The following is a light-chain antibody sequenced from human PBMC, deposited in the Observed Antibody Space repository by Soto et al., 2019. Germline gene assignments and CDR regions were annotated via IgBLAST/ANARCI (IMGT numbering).Light chain of an antibody. CDR2: GNN. CDR1: SCNIGAGYE. Sequence: QSVLTQPPSVSGAPGQRVTISCTGSSCNIGAGYEIHWYQQLPGTAPKLLIYGNNNRPSGVPDRFSGSKSGTSASLAITGLQAEDEADYYCQSHDSSLSASGVFGGGTKLTVL. J-gene: IGLJ3*02. CDR3: QSHDSSLSASGV. V-gene: IGLV1-40*01.